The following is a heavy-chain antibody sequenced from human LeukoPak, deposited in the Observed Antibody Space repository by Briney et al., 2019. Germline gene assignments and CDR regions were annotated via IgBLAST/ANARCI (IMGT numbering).Heavy chain of an antibody. CDR3: ARTYSSSDEFDY. Sequence: ASVKVSCKASGYTFTSHGISWVRQAPGQGLEWMGWISAYNGNTNYAQKLQGRVTMTTDTSTSTAYMELRSLRSEDTAVYYCARTYSSSDEFDYWGQGTLVTVSS. D-gene: IGHD6-13*01. V-gene: IGHV1-18*01. CDR2: ISAYNGNT. CDR1: GYTFTSHG. J-gene: IGHJ4*02.